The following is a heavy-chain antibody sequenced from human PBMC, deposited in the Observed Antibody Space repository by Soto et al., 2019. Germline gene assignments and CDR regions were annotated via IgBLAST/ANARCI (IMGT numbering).Heavy chain of an antibody. CDR3: ARDTNYAPRGGYFDY. Sequence: GSLRLSCAASGFTFSSYAMHWVRQAPGKGLEWVAVISYDGSNKYYADSVKGRFTISRDNSKNTLYLQMNSLRAEDTAVYYCARDTNYAPRGGYFDYWGQGTLVTVSS. J-gene: IGHJ4*02. CDR2: ISYDGSNK. CDR1: GFTFSSYA. D-gene: IGHD2-2*01. V-gene: IGHV3-30-3*01.